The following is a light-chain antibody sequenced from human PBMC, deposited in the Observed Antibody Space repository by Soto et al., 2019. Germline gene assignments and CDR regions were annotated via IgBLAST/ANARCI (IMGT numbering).Light chain of an antibody. CDR3: QQYYSART. CDR1: QSVLYNSNNKNY. CDR2: WAS. V-gene: IGKV4-1*01. J-gene: IGKJ1*01. Sequence: DIVMTQSPDTLAVSLGERATINCESSQSVLYNSNNKNYLTWYQQKPGQPPKLLIYWASTRESGVPDRFSGSGSGTDFTLTISSLQDEDVAVYYCQQYYSARTFGQGTKVEIK.